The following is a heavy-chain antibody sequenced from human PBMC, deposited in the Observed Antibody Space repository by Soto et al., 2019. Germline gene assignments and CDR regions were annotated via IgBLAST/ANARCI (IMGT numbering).Heavy chain of an antibody. CDR3: ATTPIFGVVDDY. J-gene: IGHJ4*02. V-gene: IGHV3-11*01. Sequence: PGGSLRLSCAASGFTFGDYYMSWIGQAPGKGLEWVSYISSSGSTIYYADSVKGRFTISRDNAKNSLYLQMNSLRAEDTAVYYCATTPIFGVVDDYWGQGTLVTVSS. D-gene: IGHD3-3*01. CDR2: ISSSGSTI. CDR1: GFTFGDYY.